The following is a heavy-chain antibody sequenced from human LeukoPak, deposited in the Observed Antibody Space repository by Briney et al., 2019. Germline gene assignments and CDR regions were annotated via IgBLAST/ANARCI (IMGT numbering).Heavy chain of an antibody. Sequence: SETLSLTCTVSGGSITSSTYYWGWIRQPPGKGLEWIGIIYYTGNTHYNPSLKSRVTISVDTSKNQFSLKLSSVTAADTAVYYCARGHSSVVTAIPYYFDFWGQGALVTVSS. CDR2: IYYTGNT. D-gene: IGHD2-21*02. V-gene: IGHV4-39*07. CDR3: ARGHSSVVTAIPYYFDF. J-gene: IGHJ4*02. CDR1: GGSITSSTYY.